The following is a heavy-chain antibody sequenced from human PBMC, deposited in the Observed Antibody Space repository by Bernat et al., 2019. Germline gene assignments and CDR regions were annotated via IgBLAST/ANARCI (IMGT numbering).Heavy chain of an antibody. J-gene: IGHJ6*03. D-gene: IGHD3-3*01. CDR3: AAVGDFWSGYYNYYYYYMDV. CDR2: ISSSGSTI. Sequence: EVQLVESGGGLVQPGGSLRLSCAASGFTFSSYEMNWVRQAPGKGLEWVSYISSSGSTIYYADSVKGRFTISRDNAKNSLYLQMNSLRAEDTAVYYCAAVGDFWSGYYNYYYYYMDVWGKGTTVTVSS. V-gene: IGHV3-48*03. CDR1: GFTFSSYE.